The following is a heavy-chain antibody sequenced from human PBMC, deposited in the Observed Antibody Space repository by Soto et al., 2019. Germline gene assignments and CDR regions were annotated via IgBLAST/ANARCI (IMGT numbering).Heavy chain of an antibody. V-gene: IGHV1-69*01. Sequence: QVQLVQSGAEVKKPGSSVKVSCKASGGTFSSYAISWVRQAPGQGLEWMGGIIPIFGTANSAQKFQGRVTINADESTSKAYMELSSLRYEDTAVYYCARGIRGPAAICNWFDPWGQGTLVTVSS. J-gene: IGHJ5*02. CDR3: ARGIRGPAAICNWFDP. CDR1: GGTFSSYA. CDR2: IIPIFGTA. D-gene: IGHD2-2*01.